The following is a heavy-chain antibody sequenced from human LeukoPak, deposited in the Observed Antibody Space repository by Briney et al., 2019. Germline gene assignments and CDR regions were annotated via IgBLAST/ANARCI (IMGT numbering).Heavy chain of an antibody. J-gene: IGHJ4*02. CDR1: GGSFSGYY. CDR2: INHSGST. V-gene: IGHV4-34*01. Sequence: SETLSLTCAVYGGSFSGYYWSWIRQPPGKGLEWIGEINHSGSTNYNPSLKSRVTISVDTSKNQFSLKLSSVTAADTAVYYCARTNYGGNSVGLDYWSQGTLVTVSS. D-gene: IGHD4-23*01. CDR3: ARTNYGGNSVGLDY.